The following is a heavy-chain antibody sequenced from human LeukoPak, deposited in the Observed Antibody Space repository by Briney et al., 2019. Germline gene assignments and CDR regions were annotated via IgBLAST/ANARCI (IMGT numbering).Heavy chain of an antibody. Sequence: PSETLSLTCTVSGYSISTGYYWDWIRQPPGKGLEWIGTFYHGGSTYYNPSLKSRVTISVDTSKNQFSLKLSSVTAADTAVYYCAREGAELAVTTSWFAPWGQGTLVTVSS. V-gene: IGHV4-38-2*02. J-gene: IGHJ5*02. D-gene: IGHD4-17*01. CDR3: AREGAELAVTTSWFAP. CDR1: GYSISTGYY. CDR2: FYHGGST.